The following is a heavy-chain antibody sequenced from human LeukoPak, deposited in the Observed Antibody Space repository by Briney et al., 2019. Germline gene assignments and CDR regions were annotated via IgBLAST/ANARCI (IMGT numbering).Heavy chain of an antibody. J-gene: IGHJ4*02. CDR3: ARDYYDSSGYYSVPLY. V-gene: IGHV3-7*03. CDR2: MSPDRNVI. CDR1: GLTFSTSW. Sequence: GGSLRLSCTVSGLTFSTSWMGWVRQAPGKGLEWVADMSPDRNVISYVDSVKGRFTVSRDNAKKSLYLQMNSLRAEDTAVYYCARDYYDSSGYYSVPLYWGQGTLVTVSS. D-gene: IGHD3-22*01.